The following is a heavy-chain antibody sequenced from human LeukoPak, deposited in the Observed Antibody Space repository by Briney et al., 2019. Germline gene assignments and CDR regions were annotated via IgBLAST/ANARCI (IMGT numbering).Heavy chain of an antibody. Sequence: GGSLRLSCAASGFTFSSYAMSWVRQAPGKGLEWVSAISGSGGSTYYADSVKGRFTISRDNSKNTLYLQMNSLRAEDTAVYYCAKGVVAANIREPFDYWGQGTLVTVSS. V-gene: IGHV3-23*01. CDR1: GFTFSSYA. CDR3: AKGVVAANIREPFDY. J-gene: IGHJ4*02. D-gene: IGHD2-15*01. CDR2: ISGSGGST.